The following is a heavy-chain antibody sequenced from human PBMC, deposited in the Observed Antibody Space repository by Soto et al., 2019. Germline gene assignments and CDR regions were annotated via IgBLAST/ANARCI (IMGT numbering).Heavy chain of an antibody. CDR2: ISSSSSYI. Sequence: GGSLRLSCAASGFTFSSYSMNWVRQAPGKGLEWVSSISSSSSYIYYADSVKGRFNISRDNAKNSLYLQMNSLGAEDTAVYYCARDYYDSSGYLAPLDYWGQGTLVTVS. D-gene: IGHD3-22*01. J-gene: IGHJ4*02. CDR3: ARDYYDSSGYLAPLDY. CDR1: GFTFSSYS. V-gene: IGHV3-21*01.